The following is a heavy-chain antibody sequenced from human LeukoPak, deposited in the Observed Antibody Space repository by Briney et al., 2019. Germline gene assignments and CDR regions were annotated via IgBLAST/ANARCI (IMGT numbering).Heavy chain of an antibody. CDR2: IKQHGNEK. J-gene: IGHJ3*02. CDR1: GFTFSSYW. D-gene: IGHD5-18*01. CDR3: ARPSALYSYGHDPFDI. V-gene: IGHV3-7*01. Sequence: PGGSLRLSCAASGFTFSSYWMTWVRQAPGKGLEWVANIKQHGNEKYYVDSVKGRFTISRDDAKTSVYLQMTSLRVDDTAIYYCARPSALYSYGHDPFDIWGQGTLVTVSS.